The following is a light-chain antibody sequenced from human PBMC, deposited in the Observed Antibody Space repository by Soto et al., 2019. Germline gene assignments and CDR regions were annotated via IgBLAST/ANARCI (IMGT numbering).Light chain of an antibody. Sequence: DIQMTQSPSSLSTSVGARVTITCRASQYIHNYLNWYQQKPGKAPKLLIFAAYNLQSGVPSRFSGSGSGTDCTLTISSLQPEDFATYYCQQSYSTPTYTFGQGTKLDMK. V-gene: IGKV1-39*01. CDR2: AAY. J-gene: IGKJ2*01. CDR1: QYIHNY. CDR3: QQSYSTPTYT.